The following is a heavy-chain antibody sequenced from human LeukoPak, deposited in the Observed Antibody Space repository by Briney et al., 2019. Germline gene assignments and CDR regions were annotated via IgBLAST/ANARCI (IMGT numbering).Heavy chain of an antibody. CDR1: GGTFSSYA. J-gene: IGHJ4*02. CDR3: YYYDSSGYYFDY. V-gene: IGHV1-69*13. D-gene: IGHD3-22*01. CDR2: IILIFGTA. Sequence: ASVKVSCKASGGTFSSYAISWVRQAPGQGLEWMGGIILIFGTANYAQKFQGRVTTTADESTSTAYMELSSLRSEDTAVYYCYYYDSSGYYFDYWGQGTLVTVSS.